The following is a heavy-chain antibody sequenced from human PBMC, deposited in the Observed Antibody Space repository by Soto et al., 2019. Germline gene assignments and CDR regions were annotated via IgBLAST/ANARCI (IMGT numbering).Heavy chain of an antibody. D-gene: IGHD3-10*01. Sequence: QVQLQESGPGLAKPSQTLSLTCTVSGGSISSGGYYWSWIRQHPGKGLEWIGYIYYSGSTYYNPSLKSRVTISVDTSKNQFSLKLSSVTAADTAVYYCARGWFGDLSIDYWGQGTLVTVSS. J-gene: IGHJ4*02. V-gene: IGHV4-31*03. CDR2: IYYSGST. CDR1: GGSISSGGYY. CDR3: ARGWFGDLSIDY.